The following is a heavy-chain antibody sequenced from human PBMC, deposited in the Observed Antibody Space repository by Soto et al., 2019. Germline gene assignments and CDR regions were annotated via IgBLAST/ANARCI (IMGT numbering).Heavy chain of an antibody. CDR1: GFTFSSYA. D-gene: IGHD3-22*01. J-gene: IGHJ4*02. CDR2: ISYDGSNK. V-gene: IGHV3-30-3*01. Sequence: PGGSLRLSCAASGFTFSSYAMHWVRQAPGKGLEWVAVISYDGSNKYYADSVKGRFTISRDNSKNTLYLQMNSLRAEDTAVYYCARVLYYYDSSGYYQIDYWGQGTLVTVSS. CDR3: ARVLYYYDSSGYYQIDY.